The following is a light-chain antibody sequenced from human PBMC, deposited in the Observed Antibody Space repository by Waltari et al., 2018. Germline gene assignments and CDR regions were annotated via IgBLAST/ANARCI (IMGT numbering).Light chain of an antibody. CDR1: HNINIF. Sequence: DIQMTQFPSSLSASVGDRVTITCRASHNINIFLNWYQQKPGEGPKLLIYKASNMEGGVPSRFSGSGSGTEFSLSISSLQPDDFATYFCQQAYSVPYTFGQGTNL. CDR2: KAS. V-gene: IGKV1-39*01. J-gene: IGKJ2*01. CDR3: QQAYSVPYT.